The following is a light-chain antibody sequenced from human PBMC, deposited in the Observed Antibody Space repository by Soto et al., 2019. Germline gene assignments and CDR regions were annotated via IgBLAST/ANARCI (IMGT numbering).Light chain of an antibody. J-gene: IGKJ1*01. V-gene: IGKV3-15*01. CDR2: GAS. CDR3: QQYGRP. CDR1: QSVSSN. Sequence: EIVMTQSPATLSVSPGERATLSCRASQSVSSNLAWYQQKPGQAPRLLIYGASTRATGIPARFSGSGSGTEFTLTISRLEPEDFAVYYCQQYGRPFGQGTKVDIK.